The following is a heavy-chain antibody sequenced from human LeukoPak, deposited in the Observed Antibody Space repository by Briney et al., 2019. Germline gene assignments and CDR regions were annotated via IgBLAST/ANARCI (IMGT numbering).Heavy chain of an antibody. J-gene: IGHJ4*02. Sequence: KPGESLKISCKGSGYSFTSYWIGWVRQMPGKGLEWMGMIYPGDSDTRYSPSSQGQVTISADKSTSTASLQWSSLKASDTAMYYCARRLCSGGSCYYFDYWGQGTLVTVSS. D-gene: IGHD2-15*01. CDR3: ARRLCSGGSCYYFDY. CDR1: GYSFTSYW. V-gene: IGHV5-51*01. CDR2: IYPGDSDT.